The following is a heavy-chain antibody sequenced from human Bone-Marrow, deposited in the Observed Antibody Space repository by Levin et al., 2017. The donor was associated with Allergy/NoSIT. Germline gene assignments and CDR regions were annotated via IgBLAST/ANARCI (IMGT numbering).Heavy chain of an antibody. V-gene: IGHV3-30*18. Sequence: GGSLRLSCAASGFTFSSYGMHWVRQAPGKGLEWVAVISYDGSNKYYADSVKGRFTISRDNSKNTLYLQMNSLRAEDTAVYYCAKTGSSGYYYVDYWGQGTLVTVSS. D-gene: IGHD3-22*01. CDR3: AKTGSSGYYYVDY. CDR2: ISYDGSNK. CDR1: GFTFSSYG. J-gene: IGHJ4*02.